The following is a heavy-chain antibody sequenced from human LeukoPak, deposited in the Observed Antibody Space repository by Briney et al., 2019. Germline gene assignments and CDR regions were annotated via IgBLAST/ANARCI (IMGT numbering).Heavy chain of an antibody. V-gene: IGHV4-34*01. Sequence: SETLSLTCAVYGGSFSGYYWSWIRQPPGKGLEWIGEISHSGSTNYNPSLKSRVTISVDTSKNQFSLKLSSVTAADTAVYYCARAPSPRYYDSSGYYPYWGQGTLVTVSS. D-gene: IGHD3-22*01. CDR3: ARAPSPRYYDSSGYYPY. CDR1: GGSFSGYY. J-gene: IGHJ4*02. CDR2: ISHSGST.